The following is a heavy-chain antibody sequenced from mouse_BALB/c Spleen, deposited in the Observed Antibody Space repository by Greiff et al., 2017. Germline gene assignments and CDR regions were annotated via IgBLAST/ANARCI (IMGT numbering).Heavy chain of an antibody. V-gene: IGHV5-12-1*01. Sequence: EVKVVESGGGLVKPGGSLKLSCAASGFAFSSYDMSWVRQTPEKRLEWVAYISSGGGSTYYPDTVKGRFTISRDNAKNTLYLQMSSLKSEDTAMYYCARQRIYYAMDYWGQGTSVTVSS. CDR3: ARQRIYYAMDY. CDR1: GFAFSSYD. CDR2: ISSGGGST. J-gene: IGHJ4*01.